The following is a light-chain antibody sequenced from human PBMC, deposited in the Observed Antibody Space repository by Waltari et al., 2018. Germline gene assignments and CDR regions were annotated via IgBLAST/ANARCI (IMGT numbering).Light chain of an antibody. V-gene: IGKV1-39*01. CDR1: QSIASY. CDR3: QQSYSTPST. Sequence: DIQMTQSPSSLSASVGDRVTITCRASQSIASYLNWYQQKPGEAPKLLIYGASNLQTGVPSRFSGSGSGTDFTLIISSLQPEDFATYFCQQSYSTPSTFGQGTKLEIK. CDR2: GAS. J-gene: IGKJ2*01.